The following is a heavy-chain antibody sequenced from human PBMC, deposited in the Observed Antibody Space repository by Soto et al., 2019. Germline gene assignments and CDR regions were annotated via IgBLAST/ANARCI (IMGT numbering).Heavy chain of an antibody. CDR2: ISPDSGKT. V-gene: IGHV1-8*01. Sequence: DSVKVSCKAAGYSLRDNGITWVRQASGQGLEYVGWISPDSGKTDYAQKFQGRVTMTRDTSINTVYMELSSLRSDDTAVYYCARVYGYYYHYMDVWGKGTTVTVSS. CDR3: ARVYGYYYHYMDV. CDR1: GYSLRDNG. J-gene: IGHJ6*03. D-gene: IGHD2-8*01.